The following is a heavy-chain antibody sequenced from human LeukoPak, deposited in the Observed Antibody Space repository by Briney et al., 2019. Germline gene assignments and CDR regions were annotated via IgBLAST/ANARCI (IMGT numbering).Heavy chain of an antibody. V-gene: IGHV4-34*01. CDR2: INHSGST. J-gene: IGHJ6*02. CDR3: ARCRKYYDILTGYTPGGYYYGMDV. D-gene: IGHD3-9*01. CDR1: GGSFSGYY. Sequence: SETLSLTCAVYGGSFSGYYWSWIRQPPGKGLEWIGEINHSGSTNYNPSRKSRVTISVDTSKNQFPLKLSSVTAADTAVYYCARCRKYYDILTGYTPGGYYYGMDVWGQGTTVTVSS.